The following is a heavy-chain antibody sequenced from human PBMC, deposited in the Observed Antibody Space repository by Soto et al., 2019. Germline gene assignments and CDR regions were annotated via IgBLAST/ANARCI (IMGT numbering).Heavy chain of an antibody. CDR3: ARVSRYSYGYWFDP. J-gene: IGHJ5*02. CDR2: IYYSGST. CDR1: GGSISSGGYY. V-gene: IGHV4-31*03. D-gene: IGHD5-18*01. Sequence: TLSLTCTVSGGSISSGGYYWSWIRQHPGKGLEWIGYIYYSGSTYYNPSLKSRVTISVDTSKNQFSLKLSSVTAADTAVYYCARVSRYSYGYWFDPWGQGTLVTVSS.